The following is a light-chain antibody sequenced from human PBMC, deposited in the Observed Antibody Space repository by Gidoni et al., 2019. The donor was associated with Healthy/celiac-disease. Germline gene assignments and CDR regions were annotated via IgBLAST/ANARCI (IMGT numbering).Light chain of an antibody. CDR3: QQANSFPPT. V-gene: IGKV1-12*01. Sequence: DIQMTQYPSSVSASVGDRVTITCRASQGISSWLDWYQQKPGKAPKLLIYAASSLQSGVPSMFSGSGSGTDFTLTISSLQPEDFATYYCQQANSFPPTFGPGTKVDIK. CDR1: QGISSW. J-gene: IGKJ3*01. CDR2: AAS.